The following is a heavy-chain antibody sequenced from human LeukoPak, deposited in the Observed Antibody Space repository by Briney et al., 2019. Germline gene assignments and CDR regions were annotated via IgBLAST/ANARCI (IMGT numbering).Heavy chain of an antibody. Sequence: GGSLRLSCAASGFTFSSYWMSWVRQAPGKGLEWVANIKQDGSEKYYVDSVKGRFTISRDNAKNSLYLQMNSLRAEDTAVYYCARVQSGSYYFPTQYYYYYYMDVWGKGTTVTVFS. CDR3: ARVQSGSYYFPTQYYYYYYMDV. CDR1: GFTFSSYW. CDR2: IKQDGSEK. D-gene: IGHD1-26*01. V-gene: IGHV3-7*01. J-gene: IGHJ6*03.